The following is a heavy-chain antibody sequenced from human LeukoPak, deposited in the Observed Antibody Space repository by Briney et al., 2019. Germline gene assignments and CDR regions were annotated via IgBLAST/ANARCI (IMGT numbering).Heavy chain of an antibody. CDR1: GFIVNDHA. D-gene: IGHD3-10*01. J-gene: IGHJ4*02. Sequence: QAGGSLRLSCVASGFIVNDHAMHWVRQAPGKGLEWVSSISDSGGSTYYADSVKGRFTISRDNSKNTLYLQMNSLRAEDTAVYYCAKDTIRGVTLWYFDYWGQGTLVTVSS. CDR3: AKDTIRGVTLWYFDY. CDR2: ISDSGGST. V-gene: IGHV3-23*01.